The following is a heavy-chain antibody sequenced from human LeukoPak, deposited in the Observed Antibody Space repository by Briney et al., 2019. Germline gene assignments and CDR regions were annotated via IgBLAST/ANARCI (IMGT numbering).Heavy chain of an antibody. D-gene: IGHD1-26*01. V-gene: IGHV1-58*02. Sequence: VASVKVSCKASGFTFTSSAMHWVRQARGQRLEWIGWIVVGSGNTNYAQKFQERVTITRDMSTSTAYMELSSLRSEDTAVYYCAASSGSYFNGMDVWGQGTAVTVSS. CDR1: GFTFTSSA. J-gene: IGHJ6*02. CDR3: AASSGSYFNGMDV. CDR2: IVVGSGNT.